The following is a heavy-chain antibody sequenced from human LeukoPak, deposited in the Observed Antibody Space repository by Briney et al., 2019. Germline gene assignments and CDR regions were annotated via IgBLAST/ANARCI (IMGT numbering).Heavy chain of an antibody. CDR1: GFTFSSYA. Sequence: GGSLRLSCAASGFTFSSYAMSWVRQAPGKGLEWVSAISGSGGDTSYADSVKGRFTISRDNSKNTLYLQMNGLRAEDTAVYYCAKAYSSGWYYFDSWGQGTLVTVSS. CDR3: AKAYSSGWYYFDS. V-gene: IGHV3-23*01. CDR2: ISGSGGDT. D-gene: IGHD6-19*01. J-gene: IGHJ4*02.